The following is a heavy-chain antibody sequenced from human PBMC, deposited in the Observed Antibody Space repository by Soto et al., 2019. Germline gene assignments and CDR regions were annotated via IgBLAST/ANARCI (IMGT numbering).Heavy chain of an antibody. Sequence: QVQLMQSGAEVKKPGSSVKVSCKASGGTISTNVISWVRQAPGQGLEWMGEIMPIFAAPNNAQKFQGRLTITAATSTTPVYMELSSLTAEDTAVYCCATGARYCSGGSCYPDDWGQGTLVIVSS. CDR2: IMPIFAAP. V-gene: IGHV1-69*06. J-gene: IGHJ4*02. CDR3: ATGARYCSGGSCYPDD. D-gene: IGHD2-15*01. CDR1: GGTISTNV.